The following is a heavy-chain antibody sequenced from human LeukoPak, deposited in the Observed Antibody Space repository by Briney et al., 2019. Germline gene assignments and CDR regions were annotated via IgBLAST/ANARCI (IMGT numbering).Heavy chain of an antibody. CDR2: ISSSGSTI. J-gene: IGHJ3*02. D-gene: IGHD3-22*01. CDR1: GFNFNNYN. CDR3: ARDYAYYYDSSGYLGAFDI. Sequence: GSLRLSCVASGFNFNNYNMNWIRQAPGKGLEWVSYISSSGSTIYYADSVKGRFTISRDNAKNSLYLQMNSLRAEDTAVHYCARDYAYYYDSSGYLGAFDIWGQGTMVTVSS. V-gene: IGHV3-48*04.